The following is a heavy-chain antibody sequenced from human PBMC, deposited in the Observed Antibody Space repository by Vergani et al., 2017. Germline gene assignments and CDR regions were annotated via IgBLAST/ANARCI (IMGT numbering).Heavy chain of an antibody. V-gene: IGHV3-23*01. CDR1: GFTFSSYA. CDR3: AKDEAYSSGWYWNY. Sequence: EVQLLESGGGLVQPGGSLRLSCAASGFTFSSYAMSWVRRAPGKGLEWCSAISGSGGSTYYADSVKGRFTISRDNSKNTLYLQMNSLRAEDTAVYYCAKDEAYSSGWYWNYWGQGTLVTVAS. CDR2: ISGSGGST. J-gene: IGHJ4*02. D-gene: IGHD6-19*01.